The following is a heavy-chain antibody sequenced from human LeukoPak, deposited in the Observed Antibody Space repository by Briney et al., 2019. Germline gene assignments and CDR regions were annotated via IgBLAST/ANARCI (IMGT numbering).Heavy chain of an antibody. J-gene: IGHJ3*02. D-gene: IGHD1-26*01. CDR1: GYTFISYA. CDR2: INPSGGTT. Sequence: GASVKVSCKASGYTFISYAMNWVRQAPGQGLEWMGIINPSGGTTSYAQKFQGRLTMTRDMSTSTVHMELSSLRSEDTAVYYCARESRVGATRPGAFDIWGQGTMVTVSS. V-gene: IGHV1-46*01. CDR3: ARESRVGATRPGAFDI.